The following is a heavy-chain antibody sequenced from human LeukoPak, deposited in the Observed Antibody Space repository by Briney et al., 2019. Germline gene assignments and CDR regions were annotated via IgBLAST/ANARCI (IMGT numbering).Heavy chain of an antibody. Sequence: GASVKVSCKASGYTFTGYYMHWVRQAPGQGLEWMGWINPDSGGTNYAQKFQGRVTMTRDTSISTAYMELSRLISDDTAVYYCASTVSYYDILTGYGGGFDYWGQGTLVTVSS. CDR2: INPDSGGT. CDR1: GYTFTGYY. V-gene: IGHV1-2*02. J-gene: IGHJ4*02. CDR3: ASTVSYYDILTGYGGGFDY. D-gene: IGHD3-9*01.